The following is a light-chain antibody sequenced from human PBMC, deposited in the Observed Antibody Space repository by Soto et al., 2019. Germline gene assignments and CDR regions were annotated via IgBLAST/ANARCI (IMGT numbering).Light chain of an antibody. Sequence: QSALTQPRSVSGSPGQSVTISCTGTSSDVGGYNYVSWYQQHPGKAPKLMIYDVNKRPSGVPDRFSGSKSGNTASLTISGLHAEDEADYYCCSYAGSSYVFGTGTQLTVL. J-gene: IGLJ1*01. CDR1: SSDVGGYNY. CDR2: DVN. V-gene: IGLV2-11*01. CDR3: CSYAGSSYV.